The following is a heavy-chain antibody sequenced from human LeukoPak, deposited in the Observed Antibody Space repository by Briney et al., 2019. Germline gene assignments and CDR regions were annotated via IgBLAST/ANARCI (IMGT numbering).Heavy chain of an antibody. J-gene: IGHJ3*02. Sequence: GESLKISCKGSGYSFTNYWISGVRQMPGKGLEWMGRIDPSDSYTNYSPSFQGHVTISADKSISTAYLQWSSLKASDTAMYYCARHYRYYYDSSDYYYGASGAFDIWGQGTMVTVSS. V-gene: IGHV5-10-1*01. D-gene: IGHD3-22*01. CDR1: GYSFTNYW. CDR3: ARHYRYYYDSSDYYYGASGAFDI. CDR2: IDPSDSYT.